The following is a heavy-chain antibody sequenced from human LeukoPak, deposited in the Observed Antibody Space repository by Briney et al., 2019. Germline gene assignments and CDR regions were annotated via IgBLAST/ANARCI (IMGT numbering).Heavy chain of an antibody. J-gene: IGHJ4*02. Sequence: PGGSLRLSCAASGFTFSSYEMNWVRQAPGKGLEWVSYISSSGSTIYYADSVKGRFTISRDNAKNSLYLQMNSLRAEDTAVYYCARGIAVAGFDYWGQGTLVTVSS. D-gene: IGHD6-19*01. CDR2: ISSSGSTI. CDR1: GFTFSSYE. V-gene: IGHV3-48*03. CDR3: ARGIAVAGFDY.